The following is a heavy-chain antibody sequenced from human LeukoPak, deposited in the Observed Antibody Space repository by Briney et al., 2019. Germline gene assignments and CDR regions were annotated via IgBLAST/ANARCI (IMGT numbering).Heavy chain of an antibody. CDR1: GGTFSSYA. D-gene: IGHD3-10*01. CDR3: ARGQPLGISGHGMDV. Sequence: SVKVSCKASGGTFSSYAISWVRQAPGQGLEWMGRITPVIGIANYAKKFQGRVTITAHKSTSTAYMELSSLRSDDTAVYYCARGQPLGISGHGMDVWGQGTTVTVSS. V-gene: IGHV1-69*04. CDR2: ITPVIGIA. J-gene: IGHJ6*02.